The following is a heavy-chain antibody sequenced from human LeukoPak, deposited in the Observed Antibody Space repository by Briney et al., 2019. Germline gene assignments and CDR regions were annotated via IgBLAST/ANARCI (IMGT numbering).Heavy chain of an antibody. D-gene: IGHD3-10*01. CDR3: AKDSLTPRAKYGSGPV. CDR1: GFTLSSYA. J-gene: IGHJ4*02. Sequence: GGSLRPSCAPSGFTLSSYAMSWVPQAPGPGLKRVSAINRSARSTYYADSVKGRFTISRDNSKNTLNLQMNSLRAEDTAVYDCAKDSLTPRAKYGSGPVWGQGTLGTVSS. CDR2: INRSARST. V-gene: IGHV3-23*01.